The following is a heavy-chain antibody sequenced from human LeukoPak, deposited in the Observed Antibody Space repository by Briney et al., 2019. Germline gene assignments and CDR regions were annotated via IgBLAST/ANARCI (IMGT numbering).Heavy chain of an antibody. V-gene: IGHV3-21*01. D-gene: IGHD3-22*01. J-gene: IGHJ4*02. CDR1: GFTFSSYS. Sequence: GGSLRLSCAASGFTFSSYSMNWVRQAPGKGLEWVSSISSSSSYIYYADSVKGRFTISRDNSRNTLYLQMNSLRAEDTAVYYCVRDYDSSGFLAHWGQGTLVTVSS. CDR2: ISSSSSYI. CDR3: VRDYDSSGFLAH.